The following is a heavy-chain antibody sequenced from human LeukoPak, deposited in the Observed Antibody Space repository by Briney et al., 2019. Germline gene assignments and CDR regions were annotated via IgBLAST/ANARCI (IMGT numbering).Heavy chain of an antibody. V-gene: IGHV3-23*01. CDR2: ISGSGGST. CDR3: AKDRGSGSRGVNYFDY. Sequence: GGSLRLSCAASGFTFSSYAMSWVRQAPGKGLEWVSAISGSGGSTYYADSVKGRFTISRDNSKNTLYLQMNSLRAEDTAVYYCAKDRGSGSRGVNYFDYWGQGTLVTVSS. D-gene: IGHD3-10*01. J-gene: IGHJ4*02. CDR1: GFTFSSYA.